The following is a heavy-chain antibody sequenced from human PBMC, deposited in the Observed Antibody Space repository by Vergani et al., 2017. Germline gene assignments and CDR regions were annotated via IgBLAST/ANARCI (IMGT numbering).Heavy chain of an antibody. V-gene: IGHV3-11*04. CDR2: ISSSGSTI. D-gene: IGHD2-21*02. CDR3: ARDVVVTATAGFRDAFDI. Sequence: QLHLVESGGGFVKPGGSLRLSCSASGFNISHYYMSWIRQAPGKGLEWVSYISSSGSTILHADSVKGRFTISRDSANKSLYLQMTSLKSEDTAMYYCARDVVVTATAGFRDAFDIWGQGTMVTVSS. CDR1: GFNISHYY. J-gene: IGHJ3*02.